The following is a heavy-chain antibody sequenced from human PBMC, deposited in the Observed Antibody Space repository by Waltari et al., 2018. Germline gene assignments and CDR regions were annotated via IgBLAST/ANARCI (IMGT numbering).Heavy chain of an antibody. Sequence: EVQLLESGGGLVQPGGSLGLSCAASGFPFSGFSMTWVRQAPGKGLEWVSTIGGDGHVTFYADSVKGRFTTSRDNSRSTVYLQMNSLRADDTAVYYCAKMGLMVYARPDVWGQGTLVTVSS. V-gene: IGHV3-23*01. CDR3: AKMGLMVYARPDV. CDR1: GFPFSGFS. CDR2: IGGDGHVT. D-gene: IGHD2-8*01. J-gene: IGHJ4*02.